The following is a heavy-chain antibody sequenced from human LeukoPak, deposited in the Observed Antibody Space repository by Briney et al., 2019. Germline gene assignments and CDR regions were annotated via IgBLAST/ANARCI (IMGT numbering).Heavy chain of an antibody. CDR3: ARDVESSGWYDKWFDP. J-gene: IGHJ5*02. Sequence: ASVKVSCKASGYTFTSYGISWVRQAPGQGLEWMGWISAYNGNTNYAQKLQGRVTMTTDTSTSTAYMELRSLRSDDTAVYYCARDVESSGWYDKWFDPWGQGTLVTVSS. V-gene: IGHV1-18*01. CDR1: GYTFTSYG. CDR2: ISAYNGNT. D-gene: IGHD6-19*01.